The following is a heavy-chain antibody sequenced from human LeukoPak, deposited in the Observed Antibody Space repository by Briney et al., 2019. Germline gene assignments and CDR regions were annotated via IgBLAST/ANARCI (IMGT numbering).Heavy chain of an antibody. CDR3: VSLSSSWYENWFDP. J-gene: IGHJ5*02. CDR1: GGSISSSNW. CDR2: IYHSGST. Sequence: SGTLSLTCAVSGGSISSSNWWSWVRQPPGKGLEWIGEIYHSGSTNYNPSLKSRVTISVDKSKNQFSLKLSSVTAADTAVYYCVSLSSSWYENWFDPWGQGTLVTVSS. D-gene: IGHD6-13*01. V-gene: IGHV4-4*02.